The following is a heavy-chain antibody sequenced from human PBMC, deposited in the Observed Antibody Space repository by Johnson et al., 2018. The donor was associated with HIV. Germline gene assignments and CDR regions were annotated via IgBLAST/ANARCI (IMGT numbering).Heavy chain of an antibody. Sequence: VQLVESGGGVVQPGRSLRLSCAASGFTYGTYWMSWVRQAPGKGLEWVTNIKEDGSEKYYVDSVRGRFTISRDNAKNSLYLQMNSLRAEDTAVYYCAKDQWSSSWTNDAFDIWGQGTMVTVSS. D-gene: IGHD6-13*01. CDR3: AKDQWSSSWTNDAFDI. CDR1: GFTYGTYW. V-gene: IGHV3-7*01. CDR2: IKEDGSEK. J-gene: IGHJ3*02.